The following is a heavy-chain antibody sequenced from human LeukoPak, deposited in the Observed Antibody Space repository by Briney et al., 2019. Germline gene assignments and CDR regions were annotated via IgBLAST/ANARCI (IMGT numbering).Heavy chain of an antibody. V-gene: IGHV4-31*03. CDR2: IYYSGSA. J-gene: IGHJ5*02. Sequence: PSETLSLTCTVSGGSISSGGYYWSWIRQHPGKGLEWIGYIYYSGSAYYNPSLKSRVTISVDTSKNQFSLKLSSVTAADTAVYYCANYGSGSYRFDPWGQGTLVTVSS. CDR1: GGSISSGGYY. CDR3: ANYGSGSYRFDP. D-gene: IGHD3-10*01.